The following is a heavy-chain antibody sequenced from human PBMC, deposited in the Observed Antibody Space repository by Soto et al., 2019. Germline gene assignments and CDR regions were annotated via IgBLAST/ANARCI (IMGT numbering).Heavy chain of an antibody. V-gene: IGHV3-30*18. J-gene: IGHJ4*02. CDR3: AKGYGGGFGVVSPPPLFDY. Sequence: GGSLRLSCAASGFTFSSYGMHWVRQAPGKGLEWVAVISYDGSNKYYADSVKGRFTISRDNSKNTLYLQMNSLRAEDTAVYYCAKGYGGGFGVVSPPPLFDYWGQGTLVTVSS. CDR1: GFTFSSYG. D-gene: IGHD3-3*01. CDR2: ISYDGSNK.